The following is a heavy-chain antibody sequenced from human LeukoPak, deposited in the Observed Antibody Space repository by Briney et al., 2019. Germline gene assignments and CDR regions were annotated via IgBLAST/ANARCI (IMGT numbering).Heavy chain of an antibody. Sequence: ASVKVSCKASGGTFSSYAISWVRQAPGQGLEWMGRIIPILGIANYAQKFQGRVTITADKSTSTAYMELSSLRSEDTAVYYCASGTQAAVAGTFDIWGQGTMVTVSS. CDR3: ASGTQAAVAGTFDI. J-gene: IGHJ3*02. D-gene: IGHD6-19*01. V-gene: IGHV1-69*04. CDR2: IIPILGIA. CDR1: GGTFSSYA.